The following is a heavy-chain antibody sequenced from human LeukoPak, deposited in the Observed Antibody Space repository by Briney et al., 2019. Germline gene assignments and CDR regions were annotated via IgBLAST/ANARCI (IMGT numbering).Heavy chain of an antibody. V-gene: IGHV3-23*01. J-gene: IGHJ4*02. CDR2: ISVSGDGT. Sequence: PGGSLRLSCAGSGFTFNTYAMSWVRQAPGEGLEWVSAISVSGDGTYYADSVKGRFTISRDDSKNTLYLQMNRLRAEDTAVYYCAKRRYCTTTTCQSFDYWGQGTLVTVSS. CDR3: AKRRYCTTTTCQSFDY. CDR1: GFTFNTYA. D-gene: IGHD2-2*01.